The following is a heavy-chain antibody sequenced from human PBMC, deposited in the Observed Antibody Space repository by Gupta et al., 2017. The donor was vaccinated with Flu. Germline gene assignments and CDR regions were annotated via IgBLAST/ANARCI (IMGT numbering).Heavy chain of an antibody. Sequence: QVQLQESGPGLVKPSGTLSLTCAVSGGSISSSNWWSWVRQPPGKGLEWIGEIYHSGSTNYNPSLKSRVTISVDKSKNQFSLKLSSVTAADTAVYYCARDVAVPCSSTSCLFDDYYYGMDVWGQGTTVTVSS. CDR1: GGSISSSNW. CDR3: ARDVAVPCSSTSCLFDDYYYGMDV. D-gene: IGHD2-2*01. V-gene: IGHV4-4*02. CDR2: IYHSGST. J-gene: IGHJ6*02.